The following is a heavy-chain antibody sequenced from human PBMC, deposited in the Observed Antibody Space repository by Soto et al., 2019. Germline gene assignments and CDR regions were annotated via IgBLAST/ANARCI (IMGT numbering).Heavy chain of an antibody. CDR3: ARIHFGDEPSYYYYGMDV. D-gene: IGHD4-17*01. CDR2: IYYTGST. Sequence: PSETLSLTCTVSGGSFSSGDYYWSWVRQPPGKGLEWIGYIYYTGSTFNNPSLKSRVSISIDTSKTQFSPKLSSVTAADTAVYYCARIHFGDEPSYYYYGMDVWGQGTTVTDSS. V-gene: IGHV4-30-4*01. CDR1: GGSFSSGDYY. J-gene: IGHJ6*02.